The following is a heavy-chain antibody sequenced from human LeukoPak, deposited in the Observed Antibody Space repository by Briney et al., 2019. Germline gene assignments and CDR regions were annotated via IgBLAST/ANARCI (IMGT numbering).Heavy chain of an antibody. V-gene: IGHV3-9*01. Sequence: GRSLRLSCAASGFTFDDYAMYWVRQAPGKGLEWVSGISWNSGSTGYADSVKGRFTISRDNAKNSLYLQMNSLRAEDTALYYCAKDKSAMVRGVGDAFGIWGQGTMVTVSS. D-gene: IGHD3-10*01. CDR2: ISWNSGST. J-gene: IGHJ3*02. CDR3: AKDKSAMVRGVGDAFGI. CDR1: GFTFDDYA.